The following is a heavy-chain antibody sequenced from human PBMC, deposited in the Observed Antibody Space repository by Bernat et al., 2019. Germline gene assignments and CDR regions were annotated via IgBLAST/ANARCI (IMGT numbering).Heavy chain of an antibody. CDR2: ISSSSSTI. CDR1: GFTFSSYS. V-gene: IGHV3-48*01. D-gene: IGHD3-3*01. J-gene: IGHJ4*02. CDR3: ARDRGDVWSGYSPPHFDY. Sequence: EVQLVESGGGLVQPGGSLRLSCAASGFTFSSYSMNWVRQAPGKGLEWVSYISSSSSTIYYADSVKGRFTISRDNAKNSLYLQMNSLRAEDTAVYYCARDRGDVWSGYSPPHFDYWGQGTLVTVSS.